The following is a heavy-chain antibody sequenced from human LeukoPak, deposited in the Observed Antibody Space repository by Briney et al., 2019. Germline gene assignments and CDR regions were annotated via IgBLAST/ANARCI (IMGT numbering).Heavy chain of an antibody. CDR2: ISGSGGST. V-gene: IGHV3-23*01. D-gene: IGHD1-26*01. Sequence: PGGSLRLSCAASGFTFSYAMSWVRQAPGKGLEWVSAISGSGGSTYYADSVKGRFPISRDNSKNTLYLQMNSLRAEDTAVYYCAKESSGSQGGFDYWGQGTLVTVSS. CDR3: AKESSGSQGGFDY. J-gene: IGHJ4*02. CDR1: GFTFSYA.